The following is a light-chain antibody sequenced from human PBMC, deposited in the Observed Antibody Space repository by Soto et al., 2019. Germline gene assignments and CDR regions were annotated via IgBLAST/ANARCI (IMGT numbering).Light chain of an antibody. CDR1: QSVSGSF. Sequence: ELVLTQSPGTLSLSPGERAIPSCRASQSVSGSFLAWHQQKNGQAPRILIHGASNRDTGIPDRFSGSGSGTEFTLTISSLQPEDFETYYCLQHNTYPWTFGQGTKVDIK. J-gene: IGKJ1*01. CDR2: GAS. V-gene: IGKV3-20*01. CDR3: LQHNTYPWT.